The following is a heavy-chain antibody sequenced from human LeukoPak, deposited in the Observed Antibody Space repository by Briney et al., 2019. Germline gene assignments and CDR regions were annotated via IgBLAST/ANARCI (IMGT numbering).Heavy chain of an antibody. CDR1: GFTFSTYA. CDR2: ISGSGGTT. CDR3: ARVRWLQLKDYFDY. Sequence: GGSLRLSCAASGFTFSTYAMSWVRQAPGKGLEWVSGISGSGGTTYYADSVKGRFTISRDNSKNTLYLQMNSLRAEDTAVYYCARVRWLQLKDYFDYWGQGTLVTVSS. D-gene: IGHD5-24*01. J-gene: IGHJ4*02. V-gene: IGHV3-23*01.